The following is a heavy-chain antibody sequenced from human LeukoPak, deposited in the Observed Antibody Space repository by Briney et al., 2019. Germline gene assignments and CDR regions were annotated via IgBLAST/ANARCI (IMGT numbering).Heavy chain of an antibody. CDR2: ISAYNGNT. V-gene: IGHV1-18*01. J-gene: IGHJ4*02. CDR3: ARDRTRPGWSGYYGEIDY. Sequence: ASVKVSCKASGYTFTSYGISWVRQAPGQGLEWMGWISAYNGNTDYAQKLKGRVTMATDTSTSTAYMEMRSLRSDDTAVYYCARDRTRPGWSGYYGEIDYWGQGTLVTVSS. D-gene: IGHD3-3*01. CDR1: GYTFTSYG.